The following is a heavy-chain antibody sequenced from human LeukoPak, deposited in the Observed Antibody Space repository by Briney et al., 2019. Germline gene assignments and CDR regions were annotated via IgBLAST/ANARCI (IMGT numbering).Heavy chain of an antibody. CDR1: GFTFSSYG. CDR2: IWYDGNNK. CDR3: ARVAAAGTDYYYGMGV. J-gene: IGHJ6*02. D-gene: IGHD6-13*01. Sequence: GGSLRLSCAASGFTFSSYGMHWVRQAPGKGLEWVAVIWYDGNNKYYADSVKGRFTISRDNSKNTLYLQMNSLRAEDTAVYYCARVAAAGTDYYYGMGVWGQGTTVTVSS. V-gene: IGHV3-33*08.